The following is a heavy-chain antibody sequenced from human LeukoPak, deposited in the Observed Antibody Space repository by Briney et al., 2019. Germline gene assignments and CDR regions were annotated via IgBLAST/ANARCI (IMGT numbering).Heavy chain of an antibody. J-gene: IGHJ4*02. CDR3: AKEVLKEFSPTYYFDY. CDR1: GFTFSSYG. CDR2: IRCDGSNK. V-gene: IGHV3-30*02. Sequence: PGGSLRLSCAASGFTFSSYGMHWVRQAPGKGLEWVAFIRCDGSNKYYADSVKGRFTISRDNSKNTLYLQMNSLRAEDTAVYYCAKEVLKEFSPTYYFDYWGQGTLVTVSS. D-gene: IGHD3-16*02.